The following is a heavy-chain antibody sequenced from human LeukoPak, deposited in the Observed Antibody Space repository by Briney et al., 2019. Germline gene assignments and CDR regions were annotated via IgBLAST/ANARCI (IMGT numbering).Heavy chain of an antibody. Sequence: SQTLSLTCAISGDSVSSNSAAWNWIRQSPSRGLEWLGRTYYRSKWYNDYAVSVKSRITINPDTSKNQFSLQLNSVTPEDTAVYYCARAEVGEANWGSSWASYYYYYMDVWGKGTTVTVSS. CDR1: GDSVSSNSAA. D-gene: IGHD7-27*01. CDR3: ARAEVGEANWGSSWASYYYYYMDV. V-gene: IGHV6-1*01. J-gene: IGHJ6*03. CDR2: TYYRSKWYN.